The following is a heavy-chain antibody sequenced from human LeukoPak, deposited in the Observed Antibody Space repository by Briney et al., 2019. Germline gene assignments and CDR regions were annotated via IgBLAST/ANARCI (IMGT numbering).Heavy chain of an antibody. CDR2: IYYSGST. V-gene: IGHV4-59*01. Sequence: SETLSLTCTVSGDSINDYYWSWIRQPPGKGLERIGYIYYSGSTTYNPSLKSRVTISLDTSKNQFSLKLTSVTAADTAVYYCARTGYNSAWNVYFDYWGQGTLVTVSS. CDR3: ARTGYNSAWNVYFDY. J-gene: IGHJ4*02. CDR1: GDSINDYY. D-gene: IGHD6-19*01.